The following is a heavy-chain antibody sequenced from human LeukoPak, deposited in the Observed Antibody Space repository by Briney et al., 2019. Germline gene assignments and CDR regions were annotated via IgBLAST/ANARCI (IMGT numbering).Heavy chain of an antibody. CDR1: GFNFNSYA. Sequence: AGGSLRLSCEASGFNFNSYAMSWVRQAPGKGLEWVSAMSGSGGMTYTADSVKGRFTISRDNSKNTLYLQMNSLRAEDTAVYYCAKDLVTGSLDYWGQGTLVTVSS. CDR3: AKDLVTGSLDY. D-gene: IGHD3-10*01. J-gene: IGHJ4*02. CDR2: MSGSGGMT. V-gene: IGHV3-23*01.